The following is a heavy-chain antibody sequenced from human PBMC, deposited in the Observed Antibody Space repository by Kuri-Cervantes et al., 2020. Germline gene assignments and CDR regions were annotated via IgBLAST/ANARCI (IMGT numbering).Heavy chain of an antibody. J-gene: IGHJ3*02. CDR2: ISAFNGNT. CDR1: GYTFTSYG. V-gene: IGHV1-18*01. CDR3: ARLITIFGGDAFDI. Sequence: ASVKVSCKASGYTFTSYGISWVRQAPGQGLEWMGWISAFNGNTNYAQSFQGRVTMTTDSSTSTAYMELRSLRSDDTAVYYCARLITIFGGDAFDIWGQGTMVTVSS. D-gene: IGHD3-3*01.